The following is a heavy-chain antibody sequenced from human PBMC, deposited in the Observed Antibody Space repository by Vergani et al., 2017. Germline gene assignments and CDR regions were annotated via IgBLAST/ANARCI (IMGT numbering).Heavy chain of an antibody. CDR2: IDWDDDK. J-gene: IGHJ4*02. Sequence: QVTLRESGPALVKPTQTLTLTCTFSGFSLSTSGMCVSWIRQPPGKALEWLALIDWDDDKYYSTSLKTRLTISKDTSKNQVVLTMTNMDPVDTATYYCARIPYYYGSGSYYNPPYYFDYWGQGTLVTVSS. D-gene: IGHD3-10*01. V-gene: IGHV2-70*01. CDR1: GFSLSTSGMC. CDR3: ARIPYYYGSGSYYNPPYYFDY.